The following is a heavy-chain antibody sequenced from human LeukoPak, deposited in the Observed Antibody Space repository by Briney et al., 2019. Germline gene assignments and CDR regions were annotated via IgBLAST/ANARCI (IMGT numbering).Heavy chain of an antibody. CDR3: ARDSKEYYYYYYGMDV. J-gene: IGHJ6*02. V-gene: IGHV3-30*04. D-gene: IGHD2/OR15-2a*01. CDR1: GFTFSSYA. CDR2: ISYNGSDK. Sequence: AGGSLRLSCAASGFTFSSYAMHWVRQAPGKGLEWVAVISYNGSDKYCADSVKGRFTISRDNSKNTLYLQMNSLRAEDTAVYYCARDSKEYYYYYYGMDVWGQGTTVTVSS.